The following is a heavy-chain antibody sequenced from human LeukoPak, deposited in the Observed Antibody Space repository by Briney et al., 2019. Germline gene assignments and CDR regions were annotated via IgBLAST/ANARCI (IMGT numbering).Heavy chain of an antibody. CDR3: AREFWGPIAVAGSRSAFDI. J-gene: IGHJ3*02. CDR1: GFTFSSYS. D-gene: IGHD6-19*01. Sequence: GGSLRLSCAASGFTFSSYSMNWVRQAPGKGLEWVSSIISSSSYIYYADSVKGRFTISRDNAKNSLYLQMNSLRAEDTAVYYCAREFWGPIAVAGSRSAFDIWGQGTMVTVSS. CDR2: IISSSSYI. V-gene: IGHV3-21*01.